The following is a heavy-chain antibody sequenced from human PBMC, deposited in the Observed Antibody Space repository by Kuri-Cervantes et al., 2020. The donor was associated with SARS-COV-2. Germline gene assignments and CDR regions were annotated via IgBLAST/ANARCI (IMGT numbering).Heavy chain of an antibody. J-gene: IGHJ6*02. CDR3: ARVESISSGYGMDV. Sequence: ESLKISCTVSGGSISSYYWSWIRQPPGKGLEWIGYIYYSGSTNYNPSLKSRVTISVDTSKNQFSLKLSSVTAADTAVYYCARVESISSGYGMDVWGQGTTVTVSS. D-gene: IGHD3-3*02. CDR2: IYYSGST. CDR1: GGSISSYY. V-gene: IGHV4-59*08.